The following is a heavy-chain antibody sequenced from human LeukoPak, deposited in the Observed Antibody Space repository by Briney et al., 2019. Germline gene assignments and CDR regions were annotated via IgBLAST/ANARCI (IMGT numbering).Heavy chain of an antibody. CDR3: AREYYYGSGSFYDY. J-gene: IGHJ4*02. V-gene: IGHV1-69*04. CDR2: IIPILGIA. D-gene: IGHD3-10*01. CDR1: GGTFSSHT. Sequence: ASVKVSCKASGGTFSSHTISWVRQAPGQGLEWMGRIIPILGIANYAQKFQGRVTITADKSTSTAYMELSSLRSDDTAVYYCAREYYYGSGSFYDYWGQGTLVTVSS.